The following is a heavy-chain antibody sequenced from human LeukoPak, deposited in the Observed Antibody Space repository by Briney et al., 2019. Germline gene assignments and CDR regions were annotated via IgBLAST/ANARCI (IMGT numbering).Heavy chain of an antibody. CDR3: AKVVWFGELGDY. CDR2: ISGSGGST. D-gene: IGHD3-10*01. Sequence: TGGSLRLSCAASGFTFSSYAMSWVRQAPGKGLEWVSAISGSGGSTYYADSVKGRFTISRDNSKNTLYQQMNSLRAEDTAVYYCAKVVWFGELGDYWGQGTLVTVSS. V-gene: IGHV3-23*01. CDR1: GFTFSSYA. J-gene: IGHJ4*02.